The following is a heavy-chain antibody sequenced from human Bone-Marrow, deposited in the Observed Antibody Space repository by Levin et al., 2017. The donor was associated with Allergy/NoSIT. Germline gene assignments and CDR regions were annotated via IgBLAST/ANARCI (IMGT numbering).Heavy chain of an antibody. D-gene: IGHD6-19*01. Sequence: ASVKVSCAASGFTFDDYGMSWVRQAPGKGLEWVSGINWNGGSTGYADSVKGRFTISRDNAKNSLYLQMNSLRAEDTALYHCARNPSSGLYYYGMDVWGQGTTVTVSS. J-gene: IGHJ6*02. V-gene: IGHV3-20*01. CDR2: INWNGGST. CDR3: ARNPSSGLYYYGMDV. CDR1: GFTFDDYG.